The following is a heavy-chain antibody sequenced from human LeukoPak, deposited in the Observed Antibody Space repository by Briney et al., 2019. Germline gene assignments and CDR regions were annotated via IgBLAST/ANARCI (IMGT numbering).Heavy chain of an antibody. J-gene: IGHJ4*02. V-gene: IGHV3-23*01. CDR1: GFTFSSYG. Sequence: PGGSLRLSCAASGFTFSSYGMSWVRQAPGKGLEWVSAISGSGGSTYYADSVKGRFTISRDNSKNTLYLQMTSLRAEDTAVYYCAKTRRWLQWSFLTWGQGTLVTVSS. D-gene: IGHD5-24*01. CDR2: ISGSGGST. CDR3: AKTRRWLQWSFLT.